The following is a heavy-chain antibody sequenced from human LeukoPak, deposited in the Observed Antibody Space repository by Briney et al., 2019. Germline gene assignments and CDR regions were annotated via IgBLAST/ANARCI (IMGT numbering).Heavy chain of an antibody. J-gene: IGHJ4*02. CDR3: ATDEAATGRLDY. CDR1: GFNFRNYW. D-gene: IGHD1-1*01. V-gene: IGHV3-74*01. Sequence: GXXLRLSCAASGFNFRNYWMHWVRQAQGKGLVWVSRINSDGRSTIYADSVKGRFTISRENDENTLYLQINSLRAEDTAVYYCATDEAATGRLDYWGQGTLVTDSS. CDR2: INSDGRST.